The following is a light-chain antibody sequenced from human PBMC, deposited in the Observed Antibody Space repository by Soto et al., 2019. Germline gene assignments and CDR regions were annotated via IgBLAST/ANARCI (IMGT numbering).Light chain of an antibody. J-gene: IGKJ4*01. CDR2: DAS. Sequence: IQMTQSPSSVSASVGDRVTITCRASQDISIWLAWYQQKPEKAPKLVIYDASSLQSGVPSRFSGSGSGTDFTLTISSLQPEDVATYYCQRANSFPLTFGGGNKVEI. CDR1: QDISIW. V-gene: IGKV1-12*01. CDR3: QRANSFPLT.